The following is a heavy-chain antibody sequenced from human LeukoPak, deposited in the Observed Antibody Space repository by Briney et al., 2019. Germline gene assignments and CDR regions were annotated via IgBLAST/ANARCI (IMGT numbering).Heavy chain of an antibody. V-gene: IGHV1-18*01. CDR2: ISAYNGNT. J-gene: IGHJ6*03. D-gene: IGHD4-17*01. CDR1: GYAFTSYG. Sequence: ASVKVSCKASGYAFTSYGISWVRRAPGQGLEWMGWISAYNGNTNYAQKLQGRVTMTTDTSTSTAYMELRSLRSDDTAVYYCARDSVTTPNYYYYYYMDVWGKGTTVTVSS. CDR3: ARDSVTTPNYYYYYYMDV.